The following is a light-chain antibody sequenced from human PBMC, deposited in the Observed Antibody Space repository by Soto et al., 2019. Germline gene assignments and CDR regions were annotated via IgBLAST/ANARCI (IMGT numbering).Light chain of an antibody. CDR3: QQYKDDSAFT. V-gene: IGKV1-5*03. CDR2: KAS. CDR1: QSISDW. J-gene: IGKJ3*01. Sequence: DIQMTQSPSTLSASVGDRVTITCRASQSISDWLAWYQQKPGKAPKLLIYKASSLESGGLSRFSGSGSGTEFTLTINSLQPDDFATYYCQQYKDDSAFTFGPGTKVDFK.